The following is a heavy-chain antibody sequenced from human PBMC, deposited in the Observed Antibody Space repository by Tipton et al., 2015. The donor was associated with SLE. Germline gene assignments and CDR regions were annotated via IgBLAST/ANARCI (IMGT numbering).Heavy chain of an antibody. J-gene: IGHJ6*03. Sequence: TLSLTCTVSGGSISSYFWSWIRQPPGEGLEWIGYIYYSGSTNYNPSLKSRVTISVDTSKNQFSLKLSSVTAADTAVYYCARRGQQLTTSYHYYYYMDVWGKGTTVTVSS. CDR1: GGSISSYF. D-gene: IGHD6-13*01. CDR2: IYYSGST. CDR3: ARRGQQLTTSYHYYYYMDV. V-gene: IGHV4-59*01.